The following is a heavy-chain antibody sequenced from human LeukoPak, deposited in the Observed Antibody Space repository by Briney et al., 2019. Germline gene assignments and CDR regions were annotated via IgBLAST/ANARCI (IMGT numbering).Heavy chain of an antibody. CDR3: ARSKVVGSGWYGDFDY. Sequence: PGRSLRPSCAASGFTFSSYAMHWVRQAPGKGLEWVAVISYDGSNKYYADSVKGRFTISRDNSKNTLYLQMNSLRAEDTAVYYCARSKVVGSGWYGDFDYWGQGTLVTVSS. D-gene: IGHD6-19*01. V-gene: IGHV3-30*04. J-gene: IGHJ4*02. CDR1: GFTFSSYA. CDR2: ISYDGSNK.